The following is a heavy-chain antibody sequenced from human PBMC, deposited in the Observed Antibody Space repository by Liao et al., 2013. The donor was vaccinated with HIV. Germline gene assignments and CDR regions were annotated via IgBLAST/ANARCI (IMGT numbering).Heavy chain of an antibody. CDR2: IYYTGST. Sequence: QVQLQESGPRLLKPSETLSLTCTVSGGAITNYYWSWVRQTPEKGLEWIGYIYYTGSTNYNPSFKNRLSMSVFTSKNQFSLQITSVTAADTAVYFCARAYTIFGVKAHWYFDLWGRGTLVAVSS. V-gene: IGHV4-59*12. CDR1: GGAITNYY. CDR3: ARAYTIFGVKAHWYFDL. J-gene: IGHJ2*01. D-gene: IGHD3-3*01.